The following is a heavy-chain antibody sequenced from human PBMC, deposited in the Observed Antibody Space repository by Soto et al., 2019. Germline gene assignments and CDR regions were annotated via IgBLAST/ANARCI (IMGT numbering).Heavy chain of an antibody. CDR1: GYSFTSYW. CDR2: IDPSDSYT. V-gene: IGHV5-10-1*01. J-gene: IGHJ4*02. CDR3: ASYATGYSSGWSGDY. D-gene: IGHD6-19*01. Sequence: PGESLKISCKGSGYSFTSYWISWVRQMPGKGLEWMGRIDPSDSYTNYSPSFQGHVTISADKSISTAYLQWSSLKASDTAMYYCASYATGYSSGWSGDYWGQGTLVTVSS.